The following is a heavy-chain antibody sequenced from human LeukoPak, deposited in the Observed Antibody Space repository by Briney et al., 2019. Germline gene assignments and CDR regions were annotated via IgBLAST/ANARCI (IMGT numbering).Heavy chain of an antibody. Sequence: SETLSLTCTVSGGSISSYYWSWIRQPPGKGLEWIGEINHSGSTNYNPSLKSRVTISVDTSKNQFSLKLSSVTAADTAVYYCARPAYYYDSSGYYNYWGQGTLVTVSS. CDR2: INHSGST. J-gene: IGHJ4*02. D-gene: IGHD3-22*01. CDR3: ARPAYYYDSSGYYNY. CDR1: GGSISSYY. V-gene: IGHV4-34*01.